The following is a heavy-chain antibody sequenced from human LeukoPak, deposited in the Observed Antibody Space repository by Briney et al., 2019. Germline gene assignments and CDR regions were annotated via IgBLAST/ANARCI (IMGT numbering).Heavy chain of an antibody. D-gene: IGHD6-19*01. Sequence: GASVKVSCKASGYTFTNYGNSWVRQAPGQGLEWMGWISAYKGDTNYAQRLQGRVTMTTDTSTSTAYMELRSLRSDDTAVYYCARSGAVAGTGSSFDFWGQGTTVTVSS. V-gene: IGHV1-18*01. CDR2: ISAYKGDT. CDR3: ARSGAVAGTGSSFDF. CDR1: GYTFTNYG. J-gene: IGHJ3*01.